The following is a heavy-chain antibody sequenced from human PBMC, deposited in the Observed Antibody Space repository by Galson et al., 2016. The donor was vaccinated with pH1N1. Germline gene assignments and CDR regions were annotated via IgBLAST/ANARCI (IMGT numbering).Heavy chain of an antibody. CDR2: INWNSKTR. V-gene: IGHV3-9*01. CDR3: LTDSGDGDRNLVPHDAFDV. Sequence: SLRLSCAAAGFTFGHYGMHWVRQVPGKGLEWVSGINWNSKTRAYGDPVRGRFTISRDNAKNSLYLQMNSLRPEDTALYCCLTDSGDGDRNLVPHDAFDVWGQGTMVTVSS. J-gene: IGHJ3*01. D-gene: IGHD4-17*01. CDR1: GFTFGHYG.